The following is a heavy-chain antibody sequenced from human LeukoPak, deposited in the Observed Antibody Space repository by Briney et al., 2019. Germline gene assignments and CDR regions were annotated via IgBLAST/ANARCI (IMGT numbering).Heavy chain of an antibody. D-gene: IGHD6-13*01. J-gene: IGHJ4*02. CDR1: GFTLSSYA. V-gene: IGHV3-30-3*01. Sequence: GGSLRLSCAASGFTLSSYAMHWVRQAPGKGLEWVAVISYDGSNKYYADSVKGRFTISRDNSKNTLYLQMNSLRAEDTAVYYCARDLGIAVDYWGQGTLVTVSS. CDR2: ISYDGSNK. CDR3: ARDLGIAVDY.